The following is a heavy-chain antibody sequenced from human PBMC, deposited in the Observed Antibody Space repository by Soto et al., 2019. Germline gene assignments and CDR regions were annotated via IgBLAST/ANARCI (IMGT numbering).Heavy chain of an antibody. CDR3: ARQGIGARKDHYGNLDV. D-gene: IGHD1-26*01. J-gene: IGHJ6*02. V-gene: IGHV3-30-3*01. CDR2: ISSDGSSK. Sequence: QVQLVESGGGVVQPGRSLRLSCAASGFTFPDHAIHWVRQAPGRGLEWVALISSDGSSKYFADSVKGRFTVSRDNSKNTLSQHMNSRRTEDKAADYCARQGIGARKDHYGNLDVWGQGTTVPASS. CDR1: GFTFPDHA.